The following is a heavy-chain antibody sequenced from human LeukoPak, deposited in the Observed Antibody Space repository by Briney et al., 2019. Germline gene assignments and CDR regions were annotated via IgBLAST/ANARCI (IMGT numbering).Heavy chain of an antibody. D-gene: IGHD3-22*01. CDR2: ISGSGGST. Sequence: GGSLRLSCAASGFTFSSYAMSWVRQAPGKGLEWVSAISGSGGSTYYADSVKGRFTISRDNSKNTLYLQMNSLRVEDTAVYYCVKGASYDSSGYYYALEYFQHWGQATLVTVSS. CDR3: VKGASYDSSGYYYALEYFQH. V-gene: IGHV3-23*01. CDR1: GFTFSSYA. J-gene: IGHJ1*01.